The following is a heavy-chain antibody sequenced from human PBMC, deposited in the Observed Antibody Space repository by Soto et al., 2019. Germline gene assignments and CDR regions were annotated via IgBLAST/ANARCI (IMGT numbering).Heavy chain of an antibody. Sequence: PWLLMQIPWNGVGYRCITYWIRRVRKMPGKGLEWMGIIYPGDSDTRYSPSFQGQVTISADQSISTAYLQWISLKASDTAMYYCVRLGSGWHGAVYWGQGTPVTVSS. J-gene: IGHJ4*02. CDR2: IYPGDSDT. V-gene: IGHV5-51*01. CDR3: VRLGSGWHGAVY. D-gene: IGHD6-19*01. CDR1: GYRCITYW.